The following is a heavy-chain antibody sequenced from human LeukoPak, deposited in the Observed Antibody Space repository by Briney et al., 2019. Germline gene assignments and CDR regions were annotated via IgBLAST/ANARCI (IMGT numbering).Heavy chain of an antibody. CDR3: ARHHCSGGSCYWDY. V-gene: IGHV4-39*01. J-gene: IGHJ4*02. CDR1: GGSISSSSYY. Sequence: SSETLPLTCTVSGGSISSSSYYWGWIRQPPGKGLEWIGSIYYSGSTYYNPSLKSRVTISVDTSKNQFSLKLSSVPAADTAVYYCARHHCSGGSCYWDYWDQGTLVTVSS. D-gene: IGHD2-15*01. CDR2: IYYSGST.